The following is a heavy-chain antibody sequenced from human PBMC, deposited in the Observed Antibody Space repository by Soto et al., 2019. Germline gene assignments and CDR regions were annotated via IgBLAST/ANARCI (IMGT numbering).Heavy chain of an antibody. D-gene: IGHD3-16*01. CDR2: ISATGGGT. CDR1: GFKFSNYA. V-gene: IGHV3-23*01. Sequence: GGSVRLSCAASGFKFSNYAMSWVRQAPGKGLEWVSLISATGGGTYYADSVKGRFTISRDNSHNTLYLQVHSLTAEDTAVYYCAKDRRAGGNSAFYFDFWGQGAQLTVSS. J-gene: IGHJ4*02. CDR3: AKDRRAGGNSAFYFDF.